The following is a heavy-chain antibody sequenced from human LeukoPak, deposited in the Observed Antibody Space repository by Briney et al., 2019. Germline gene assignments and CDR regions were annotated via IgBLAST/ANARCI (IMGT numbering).Heavy chain of an antibody. CDR2: INPSGGST. CDR1: GYTFTSYY. Sequence: GASVKVSCKASGYTFTSYYMHWVRQAPGQGLEWMGIINPSGGSTSYAQKFQGRVTMTRDTSTSTVYMELSSLRSEDTAVYYCARDFLIQYCSSTSCYPHLSYYGMDVWGQGTTVTVSS. D-gene: IGHD2-2*01. J-gene: IGHJ6*02. CDR3: ARDFLIQYCSSTSCYPHLSYYGMDV. V-gene: IGHV1-46*01.